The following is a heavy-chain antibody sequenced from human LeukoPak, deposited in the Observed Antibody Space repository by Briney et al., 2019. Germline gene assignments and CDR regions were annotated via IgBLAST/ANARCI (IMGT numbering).Heavy chain of an antibody. CDR3: AKDLGYCYSTSCSWDY. CDR1: GFTFSDYY. J-gene: IGHJ4*02. D-gene: IGHD2-2*01. CDR2: ISSSGSTI. V-gene: IGHV3-11*01. Sequence: GGSLRLSCAASGFTFSDYYMSWIRQAPGKGLEWVSYISSSGSTIYYADSVKGRFTISRDNSRNTLYLQLNSLRAEDTAVYYCAKDLGYCYSTSCSWDYWGQGTLVTVSS.